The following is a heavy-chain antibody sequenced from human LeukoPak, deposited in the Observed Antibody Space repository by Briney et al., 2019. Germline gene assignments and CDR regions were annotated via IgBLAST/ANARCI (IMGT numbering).Heavy chain of an antibody. CDR2: ISGPTT. J-gene: IGHJ4*02. Sequence: GESLKISCAASGFTISTYGMSWVRQAPGKGLEWVSSISGPTTYYADSVKGRFTISRDTSKNSVYLQMNSLRAEDTAVYYCAKSVYHSGNYWGQGTLVTVSS. V-gene: IGHV3-23*01. D-gene: IGHD3-10*01. CDR1: GFTISTYG. CDR3: AKSVYHSGNY.